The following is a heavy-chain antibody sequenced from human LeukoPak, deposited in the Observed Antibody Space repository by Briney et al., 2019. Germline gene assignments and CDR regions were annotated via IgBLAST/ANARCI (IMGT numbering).Heavy chain of an antibody. CDR3: AKDGGYSYGYSVDY. Sequence: GGSLRLSCAASGSTFSSYAMSWVRQAPGKGLEWVSAISGSGGSTYYADSVKGRFTISRDNSKSTLYLQMNSLRAEDTAVYYCAKDGGYSYGYSVDYWGQGTLVTVSS. D-gene: IGHD5-18*01. CDR1: GSTFSSYA. J-gene: IGHJ4*02. V-gene: IGHV3-23*01. CDR2: ISGSGGST.